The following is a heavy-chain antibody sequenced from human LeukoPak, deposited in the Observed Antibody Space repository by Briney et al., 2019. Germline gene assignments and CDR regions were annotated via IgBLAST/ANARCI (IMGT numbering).Heavy chain of an antibody. Sequence: GGSLRLSCAASGLTFSGSAMHWVRQASGKGLGWVGRIRSKANSYATAYAASVKGGFTISRDDSKNTAYLQMNSLKTEDTAVYFCIRAPNYYDSSGGFDPWGQGTLVTVSS. CDR3: IRAPNYYDSSGGFDP. V-gene: IGHV3-73*01. CDR2: IRSKANSYAT. D-gene: IGHD3-22*01. J-gene: IGHJ5*02. CDR1: GLTFSGSA.